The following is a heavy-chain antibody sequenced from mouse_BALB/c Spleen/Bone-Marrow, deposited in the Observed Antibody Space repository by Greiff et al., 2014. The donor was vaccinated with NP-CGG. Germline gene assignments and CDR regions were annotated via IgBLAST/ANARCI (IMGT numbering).Heavy chain of an antibody. V-gene: IGHV1S81*02. D-gene: IGHD1-1*01. CDR1: GYTFTGYW. CDR2: INPSNGST. J-gene: IGHJ4*01. Sequence: QVQLQQSGAELVKPGASVKLSCKASGYTFTGYWMHWVRQRPGQGLEWIGEINPSNGSTNYNEKFKSMATLTVDKSSSTAYMQLSSLSSEDSAVFYCARLIYASSYSFDFWGQGTAVTVSS. CDR3: ARLIYASSYSFDF.